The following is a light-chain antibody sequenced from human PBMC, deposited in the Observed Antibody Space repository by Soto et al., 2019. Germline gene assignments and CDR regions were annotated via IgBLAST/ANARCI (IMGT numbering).Light chain of an antibody. J-gene: IGKJ1*01. Sequence: DIQMTQSPSSLSASVGDRVTITCQASQDISNYLNCYQQKPGKAPKLLIYDASNLETGGPSRFSGSGSGTDFTFTISSLQPEDIATYYCQQYDNLPRTFGQGTKVDIK. V-gene: IGKV1-33*01. CDR1: QDISNY. CDR3: QQYDNLPRT. CDR2: DAS.